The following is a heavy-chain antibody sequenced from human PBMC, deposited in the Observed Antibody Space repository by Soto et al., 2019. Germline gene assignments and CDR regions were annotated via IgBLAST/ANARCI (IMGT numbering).Heavy chain of an antibody. Sequence: GGSLRLSCAASGFTFSSYVMSWVRQAPGKGLEWVSAISGSGGSTYYADSVKGRFTISRDNSKNTLYLQMNSLRAEDTAVYYCAKDLRGIAAAGDAFDIWGQGTMVTVSS. J-gene: IGHJ3*02. CDR1: GFTFSSYV. V-gene: IGHV3-23*01. CDR3: AKDLRGIAAAGDAFDI. D-gene: IGHD6-13*01. CDR2: ISGSGGST.